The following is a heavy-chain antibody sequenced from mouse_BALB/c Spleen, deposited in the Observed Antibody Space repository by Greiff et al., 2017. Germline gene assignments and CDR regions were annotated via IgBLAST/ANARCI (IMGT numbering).Heavy chain of an antibody. CDR2: IRNKANGYTT. J-gene: IGHJ2*01. V-gene: IGHV7-3*02. Sequence: DVMLVESGGGLVQPGGSLRLSCATSGFTFTDYYMSWVRQPPGKALEWLGFIRNKANGYTTEYSASVKGRFTISRDNSQSILYLQMNTLRAEDSATYYCARVYDGYDYWGQGTTLTVSS. CDR3: ARVYDGYDY. CDR1: GFTFTDYY. D-gene: IGHD2-3*01.